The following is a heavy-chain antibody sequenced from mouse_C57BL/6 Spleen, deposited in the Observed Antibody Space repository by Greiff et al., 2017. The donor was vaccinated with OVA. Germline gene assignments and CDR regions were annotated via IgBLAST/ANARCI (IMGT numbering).Heavy chain of an antibody. Sequence: EVHLVESGGGLVQPKGSLKLSCAASGFTFNTYAMHWVRQAPGKGLEWVARIRSKSSNYATYYADSVKDRFTISRDDSQSMLYLQMNNLKTEDTAMYYCVRDGGSSYFYAMDYWGQGTSVTVSS. J-gene: IGHJ4*01. CDR2: IRSKSSNYAT. CDR3: VRDGGSSYFYAMDY. CDR1: GFTFNTYA. V-gene: IGHV10-3*01. D-gene: IGHD1-1*01.